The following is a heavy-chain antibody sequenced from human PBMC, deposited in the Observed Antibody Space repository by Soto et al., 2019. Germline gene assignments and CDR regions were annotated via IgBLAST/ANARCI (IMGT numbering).Heavy chain of an antibody. CDR3: AKDTGRVTYNWFDP. Sequence: PGGSLRLSCAASGFSFSSYAMSWVRQAPGKGLGWVSAISGSGGSTYYADSVKGRFTISRDNSKNTLYLQMYSLRAGDTAVYYSAKDTGRVTYNWFDPWGQRSLVTVSS. CDR2: ISGSGGST. V-gene: IGHV3-23*01. J-gene: IGHJ5*02. D-gene: IGHD2-21*02. CDR1: GFSFSSYA.